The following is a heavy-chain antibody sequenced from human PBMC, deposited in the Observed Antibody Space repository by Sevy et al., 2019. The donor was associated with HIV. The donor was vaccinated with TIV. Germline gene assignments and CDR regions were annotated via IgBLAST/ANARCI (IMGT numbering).Heavy chain of an antibody. J-gene: IGHJ6*02. V-gene: IGHV4-34*01. CDR2: INHSGST. D-gene: IGHD2-15*01. CDR3: ARENLVVATPLRDHYYGMDV. CDR1: GGSFSGNY. Sequence: SETLSLTCAVYGGSFSGNYWSWIRQPPGKGLEWIGEINHSGSTNYNPSLKSRVTISVNTSKNRFSLKLSSVTAADTAVYYCARENLVVATPLRDHYYGMDVWGQGTTVTVSS.